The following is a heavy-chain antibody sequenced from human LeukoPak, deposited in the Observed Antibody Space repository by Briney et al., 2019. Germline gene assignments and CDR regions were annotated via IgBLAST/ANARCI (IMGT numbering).Heavy chain of an antibody. J-gene: IGHJ3*02. V-gene: IGHV3-15*01. CDR2: IKSKTDGGTT. CDR1: GLTFSNAW. CDR3: SADLPDAYDDAFEI. D-gene: IGHD2-2*01. Sequence: TGGSLRLSCAASGLTFSNAWMNWVRQAPGKGLEWVGRIKSKTDGGTTEYAAPVKGRFIISRDDSKNTQFLLMNSLKTEDTAVYYCSADLPDAYDDAFEIWGQGTMVTVSS.